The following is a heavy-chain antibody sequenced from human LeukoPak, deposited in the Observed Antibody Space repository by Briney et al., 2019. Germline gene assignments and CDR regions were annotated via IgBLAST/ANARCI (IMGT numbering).Heavy chain of an antibody. J-gene: IGHJ4*02. D-gene: IGHD3-10*01. V-gene: IGHV4-30-2*01. CDR3: ARVPLTGSSGRGYIDS. Sequence: PSQTLSLTCTVSGGSISSGGYYWSWIRQPPGKGLEWIGYIYHSGSTYYNPSLNSRVTLSVDTSKKQFSLKLNSVTAADTAVYYCARVPLTGSSGRGYIDSWGQGTLVTVSS. CDR2: IYHSGST. CDR1: GGSISSGGYY.